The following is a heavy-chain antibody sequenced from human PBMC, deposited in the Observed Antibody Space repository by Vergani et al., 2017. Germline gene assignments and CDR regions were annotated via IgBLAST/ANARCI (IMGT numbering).Heavy chain of an antibody. V-gene: IGHV1-2*02. Sequence: QVQLVLSGAEVKKPRASVKVSCKASGYTFTGYYMHWVRQAPGQGLEWMGWINPNSGGTNYAQKFQGRVTMTRDTSISTANMELSRLRSDDTAVYYCAGVRVDIVVVPAVSYFDYWGQGTLVTVSS. CDR3: AGVRVDIVVVPAVSYFDY. CDR2: INPNSGGT. J-gene: IGHJ4*02. D-gene: IGHD2-2*01. CDR1: GYTFTGYY.